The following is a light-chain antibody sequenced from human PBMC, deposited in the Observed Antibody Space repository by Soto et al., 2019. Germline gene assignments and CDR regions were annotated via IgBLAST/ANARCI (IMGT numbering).Light chain of an antibody. CDR2: EVS. J-gene: IGLJ3*02. CDR1: SSDIGIYNY. CDR3: TSFTTTNIWL. Sequence: QSALTQPASVSGSPGQSITISCTGTSSDIGIYNYVSWYQQHPGKAPKLVICEVSNRPSGVSSRFSGSKSGNTASLTISGLRAEDEADYYCTSFTTTNIWLFGGGTKLTVL. V-gene: IGLV2-14*01.